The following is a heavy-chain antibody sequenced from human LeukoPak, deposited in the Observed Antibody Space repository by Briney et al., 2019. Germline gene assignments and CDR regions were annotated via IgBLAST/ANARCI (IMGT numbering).Heavy chain of an antibody. D-gene: IGHD6-13*01. Sequence: PGRSLRLSCAASGFNFSSYDMHWVRQATGKGLEWVSAIGTAGDTYYPGSVKGRFTISRENAKNSLYLQMNSLRAGDTAVYYCARAMAAAGGLDYWGQGTLVTVSS. CDR1: GFNFSSYD. CDR2: IGTAGDT. CDR3: ARAMAAAGGLDY. J-gene: IGHJ4*02. V-gene: IGHV3-13*01.